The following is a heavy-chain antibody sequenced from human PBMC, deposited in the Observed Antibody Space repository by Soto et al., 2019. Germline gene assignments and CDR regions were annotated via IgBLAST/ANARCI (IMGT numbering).Heavy chain of an antibody. D-gene: IGHD6-19*01. CDR3: ARPRIAVAGTGAFDI. Sequence: PGGSLRLSCAASGFTFSSYGMHWVRQAPGKGLEWVAVIWYDGSNKYYADSVKGRFTISRDNSKNTLYLQMNSLRAEDTAVYYCARPRIAVAGTGAFDIWGRGTMVTVSS. V-gene: IGHV3-33*01. CDR2: IWYDGSNK. J-gene: IGHJ3*02. CDR1: GFTFSSYG.